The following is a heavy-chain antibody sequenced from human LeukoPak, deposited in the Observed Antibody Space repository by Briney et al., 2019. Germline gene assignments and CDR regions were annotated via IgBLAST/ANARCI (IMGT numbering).Heavy chain of an antibody. Sequence: GGSLRLSCAASGFTFSSYSMNWVRQAPGKGLEWVSYISSSSSTIYYADSVKGRFTISRDDAKNSLYLQMNSLRAEDTPVYYCARSGKSTVVRRLGFDYWGQGTLVTVSS. CDR2: ISSSSSTI. D-gene: IGHD4-23*01. J-gene: IGHJ4*02. CDR1: GFTFSSYS. CDR3: ARSGKSTVVRRLGFDY. V-gene: IGHV3-48*01.